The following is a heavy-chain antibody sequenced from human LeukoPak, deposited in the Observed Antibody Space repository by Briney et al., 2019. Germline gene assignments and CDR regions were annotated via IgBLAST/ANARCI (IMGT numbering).Heavy chain of an antibody. CDR1: GGSISSYY. Sequence: SETLSLTCTVSGGSISSYYWSWIRQPPGKGLEWIGYIYYSGSTNYNPSLKSRVTISVDTSKNQFSLKLSSVTAADTAVYYCARYYDYEDAFDIWSQGTMVTVSS. CDR3: ARYYDYEDAFDI. D-gene: IGHD3-16*01. J-gene: IGHJ3*02. CDR2: IYYSGST. V-gene: IGHV4-59*01.